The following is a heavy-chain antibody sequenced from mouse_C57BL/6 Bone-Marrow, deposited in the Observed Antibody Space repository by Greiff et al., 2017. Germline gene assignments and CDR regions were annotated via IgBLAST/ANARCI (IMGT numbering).Heavy chain of an antibody. Sequence: EVQLVESGGGLVQPGGSLKLSCAASGFTFSDYGMAWVRQAPRKGPEWVAFISNLAYSIYYADTVTGRFTISRENAKNTLYLEMSSLRSEDTAMYYCARQGDYGWYFDVWGTGTTVTVSS. CDR3: ARQGDYGWYFDV. D-gene: IGHD1-1*02. CDR2: ISNLAYSI. CDR1: GFTFSDYG. V-gene: IGHV5-15*01. J-gene: IGHJ1*03.